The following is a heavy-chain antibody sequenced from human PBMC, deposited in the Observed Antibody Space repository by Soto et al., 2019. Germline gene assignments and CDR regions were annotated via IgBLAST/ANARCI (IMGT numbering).Heavy chain of an antibody. D-gene: IGHD1-26*01. J-gene: IGHJ4*02. V-gene: IGHV3-23*04. Sequence: EVQLVDSGGGLVQPGGSLRLSCAASGFIFSNYVMSWVRQAPGKGLEWVSSISEFGGTSYYADSVKGRFTLSRDNSKNTLYLQMNSLRAEDTAIYYCAKRPRALLTFDYWGQGTLVTVSS. CDR2: ISEFGGTS. CDR1: GFIFSNYV. CDR3: AKRPRALLTFDY.